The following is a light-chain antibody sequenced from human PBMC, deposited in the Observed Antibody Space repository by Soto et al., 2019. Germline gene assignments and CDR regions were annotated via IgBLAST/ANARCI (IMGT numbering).Light chain of an antibody. V-gene: IGLV1-40*01. J-gene: IGLJ3*02. Sequence: QSVLTQPPSVSGAPGQRVTISCTGSSSNIGAGYDVHWYQQLPGTAPKLLIYGNSNRPSGVPDRFSGSQSGTSASLAITGLQAEDEADYYCQSYDNSLSGSWVFGGGTKLTVL. CDR2: GNS. CDR1: SSNIGAGYD. CDR3: QSYDNSLSGSWV.